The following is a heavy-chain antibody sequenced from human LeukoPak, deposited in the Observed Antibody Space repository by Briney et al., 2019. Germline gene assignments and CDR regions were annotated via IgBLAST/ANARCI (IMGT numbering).Heavy chain of an antibody. J-gene: IGHJ4*02. Sequence: SETLSLTCTVSGGSSSSNYWSWIRQPPGKGLEWIGYIHYTGSTNYNLSLKSRVTISIDTSTNQFSLKLSSVTAADTAVYYCARVGYYFDSSGYNRYYFDYWGQGTLVTVSS. V-gene: IGHV4-59*01. D-gene: IGHD3-22*01. CDR2: IHYTGST. CDR1: GGSSSSNY. CDR3: ARVGYYFDSSGYNRYYFDY.